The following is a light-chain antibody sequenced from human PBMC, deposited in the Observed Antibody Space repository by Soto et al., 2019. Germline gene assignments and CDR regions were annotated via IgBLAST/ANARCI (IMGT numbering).Light chain of an antibody. CDR2: LTS. V-gene: IGKV3D-11*01. CDR1: QAVNTR. Sequence: EIVLTQSPATLSSFPGDRVTLSCRASQAVNTRLAWYQHKPGQAPRLLIYLTSNRAAGIPARFSGSGSETDFTLTISSLQPDDFATYYCQQYNSYLWTFGQGTKVDIK. J-gene: IGKJ1*01. CDR3: QQYNSYLWT.